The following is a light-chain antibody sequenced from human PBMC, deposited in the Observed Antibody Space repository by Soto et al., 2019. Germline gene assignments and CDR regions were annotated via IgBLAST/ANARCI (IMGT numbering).Light chain of an antibody. CDR2: KAS. J-gene: IGKJ1*01. V-gene: IGKV1-5*03. CDR3: QQYDTYWT. Sequence: DIQMTQSPSTLSASVGDRVIITCRASESISNWLAWYQQKPGKAPNLLIYKASSLKSGVPLRFSGSGSGTEFTLTINSLQPDDSATYYCQQYDTYWTFGQGTKV. CDR1: ESISNW.